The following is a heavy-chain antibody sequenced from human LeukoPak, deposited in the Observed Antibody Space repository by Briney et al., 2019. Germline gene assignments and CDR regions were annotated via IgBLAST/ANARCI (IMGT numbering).Heavy chain of an antibody. CDR1: GGSISSSSYY. CDR3: ARGANDYGDYVPYYYYYMDV. D-gene: IGHD4-17*01. CDR2: IFYSGRT. Sequence: LETLSLTCTVSGGSISSSSYYWGWIRQPPGKGLEWIGSIFYSGRTYYNPSLKSRVTISVDMSKNQFSLKLSSVTAADTAVYYCARGANDYGDYVPYYYYYMDVWGKGTTVTVSS. V-gene: IGHV4-39*07. J-gene: IGHJ6*03.